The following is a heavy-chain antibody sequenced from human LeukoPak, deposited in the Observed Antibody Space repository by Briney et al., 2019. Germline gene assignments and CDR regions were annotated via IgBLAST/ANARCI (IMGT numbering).Heavy chain of an antibody. V-gene: IGHV4-61*01. CDR1: GGSVSSGNYY. D-gene: IGHD6-6*01. CDR2: IYYSGST. J-gene: IGHJ1*01. Sequence: SETLSLTCTVSGGSVSSGNYYWSWIRQPPGKGLDWIGYIYYSGSTNYNPSLQSRVTISVDTSKNQFSLNLNSVTAADTAVYYCARGGAARLHFQNWGQGTLVTVSS. CDR3: ARGGAARLHFQN.